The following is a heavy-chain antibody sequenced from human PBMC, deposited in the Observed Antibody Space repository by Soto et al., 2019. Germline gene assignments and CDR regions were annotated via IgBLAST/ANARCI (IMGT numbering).Heavy chain of an antibody. Sequence: PSETLSLTCTVSGGSISSGDYYWSWIRQPPGKGLEWIGYIYYSGSTYYNPSLKSRVTISVDTSKNQFSLKLSSVTAADTAVYNCASAGYSSGWYEFNWFDPWGQGTLVTVSS. J-gene: IGHJ5*02. CDR1: GGSISSGDYY. V-gene: IGHV4-30-4*01. CDR3: ASAGYSSGWYEFNWFDP. D-gene: IGHD6-19*01. CDR2: IYYSGST.